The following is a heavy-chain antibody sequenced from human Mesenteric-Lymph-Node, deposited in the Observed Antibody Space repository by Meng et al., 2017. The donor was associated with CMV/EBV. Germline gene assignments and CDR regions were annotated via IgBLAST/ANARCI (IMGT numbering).Heavy chain of an antibody. CDR1: GYTFTSYD. J-gene: IGHJ4*02. CDR3: ARAHYDVLTAYLY. V-gene: IGHV1-8*01. D-gene: IGHD3-9*01. Sequence: ASVKVSCKASGYTFTSYDINWVRQATGQGLEWMGWMNPNSGNTGYTQKFQGRVTMTRNTSISTAYMELSSLRSDDTAVYYCARAHYDVLTAYLYWGQGTLVTVSS. CDR2: MNPNSGNT.